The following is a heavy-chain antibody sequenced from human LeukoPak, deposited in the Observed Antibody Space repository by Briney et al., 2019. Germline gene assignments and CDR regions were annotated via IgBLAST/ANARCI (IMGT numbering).Heavy chain of an antibody. Sequence: SETLSLTCTVSGGSISSYYWNWIRQPAGKGPEWIGRIYTSGSTNYNPSLKSRVSMPVDTSYKPSLKSRVSMSVDTSKNQFSLKLNSVTAADTAVYYCARDPGSGSYYWAFDIWGQGTMVTVSS. CDR1: GGSISSYY. V-gene: IGHV4-4*07. J-gene: IGHJ3*02. CDR3: ARDPGSGSYYWAFDI. CDR2: IYTSGST. D-gene: IGHD3-10*01.